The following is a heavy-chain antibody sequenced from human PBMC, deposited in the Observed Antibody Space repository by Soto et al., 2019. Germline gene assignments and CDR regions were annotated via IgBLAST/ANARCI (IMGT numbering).Heavy chain of an antibody. CDR3: ARDRLIAVTGLLRN. J-gene: IGHJ4*02. V-gene: IGHV1-46*01. CDR2: INPSGGST. D-gene: IGHD6-19*01. Sequence: ASVKVSCKASGYTFTSYYMHWVRQAPGQGLEWMGIINPSGGSTIYSQKFQGRVTLTADTSTTTAYMELRGLRFDDTAVYYCARDRLIAVTGLLRNWGQGTLVTVSS. CDR1: GYTFTSYY.